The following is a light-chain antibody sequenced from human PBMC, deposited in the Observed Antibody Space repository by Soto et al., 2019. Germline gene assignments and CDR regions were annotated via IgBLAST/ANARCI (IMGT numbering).Light chain of an antibody. CDR1: QSVSNN. Sequence: EIVMTQPPATLSVSPGERATLSCRASQSVSNNLAWYQKKPGQAPRLLIYGASTRATGIPARLSGGGSGTEFTLTISSLQSEDFAVYYCQQYNNWWTFGQGTRVEIK. J-gene: IGKJ1*01. CDR3: QQYNNWWT. CDR2: GAS. V-gene: IGKV3-15*01.